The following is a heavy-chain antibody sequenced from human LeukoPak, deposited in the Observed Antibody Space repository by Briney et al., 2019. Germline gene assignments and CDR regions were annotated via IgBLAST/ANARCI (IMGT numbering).Heavy chain of an antibody. D-gene: IGHD6-13*01. J-gene: IGHJ4*02. V-gene: IGHV1-8*01. CDR1: GYTFTSYD. CDR3: ARGSLYAAAGTLDFDY. CDR2: MNPNSGNT. Sequence: ASVEVSCKASGYTFTSYDINWVRQATGQGLEWMGWMNPNSGNTGYAQKFQGRVTMTRNTSISTAYMELSSLRSEDTAVYYCARGSLYAAAGTLDFDYWGQGTLVTVSS.